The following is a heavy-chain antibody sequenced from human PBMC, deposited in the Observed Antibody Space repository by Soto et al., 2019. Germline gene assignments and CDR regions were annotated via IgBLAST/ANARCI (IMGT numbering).Heavy chain of an antibody. V-gene: IGHV2-5*02. D-gene: IGHD6-13*01. CDR2: IYWDDDK. CDR1: GFSLSTSGVG. J-gene: IGHJ4*02. CDR3: AHHSSSWYLSHFDY. Sequence: QITLKESGPTLVKPTQTLMLTCTFSGFSLSTSGVGVGWIRQPPGKALEWLALIYWDDDKRYSPSLKSRLTITKDTSKNQVVLTMTNMDPVDTATYYCAHHSSSWYLSHFDYWGQGTLVTVSS.